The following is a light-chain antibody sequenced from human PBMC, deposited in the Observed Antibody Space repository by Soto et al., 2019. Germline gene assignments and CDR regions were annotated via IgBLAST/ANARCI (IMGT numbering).Light chain of an antibody. CDR3: SSYGGSNNLL. CDR2: EVN. J-gene: IGLJ2*01. Sequence: QSALTQPPSASGSPGQSVTISCTGTSSDVGGYNYVSWYQQHPGKAPKLMIYEVNKRPSGVPDRFSGSKSGNKASLTVSGLQAEDEADYYCSSYGGSNNLLFGGGTKLTVL. V-gene: IGLV2-8*01. CDR1: SSDVGGYNY.